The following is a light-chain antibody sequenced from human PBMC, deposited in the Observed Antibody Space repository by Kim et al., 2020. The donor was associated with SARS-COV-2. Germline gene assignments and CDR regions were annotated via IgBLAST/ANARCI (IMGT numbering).Light chain of an antibody. Sequence: IVLTQFPATLFLSPGDRATLSCRASQSVSSHLAWYQQRAGQAPRLLMYDASTRATGIPARFSGSGSGTDLTLTISSLEPEDFAVYYCQHNKTFGQGTKLEI. J-gene: IGKJ1*01. CDR2: DAS. CDR1: QSVSSH. V-gene: IGKV3-11*01. CDR3: QHNKT.